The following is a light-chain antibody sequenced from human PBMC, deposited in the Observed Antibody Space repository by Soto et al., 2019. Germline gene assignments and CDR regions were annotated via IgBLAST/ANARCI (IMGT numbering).Light chain of an antibody. V-gene: IGLV2-11*01. CDR1: SSYVGAYNY. Sequence: QSALTQPRSVSGSPGQSVAISCTGTSSYVGAYNYVSWYQQHPGKAPKLMIYDVDKRPSGVPDRFSGSKSGNTASLTISGLQAEDEADYYCCSYADTYVELGGGTKXT. CDR2: DVD. CDR3: CSYADTYVE. J-gene: IGLJ2*01.